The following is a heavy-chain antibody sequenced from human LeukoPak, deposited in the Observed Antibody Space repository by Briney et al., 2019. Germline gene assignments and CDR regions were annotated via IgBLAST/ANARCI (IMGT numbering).Heavy chain of an antibody. CDR3: ASFGYGYVRAFDY. J-gene: IGHJ4*02. CDR2: INPNSGGT. CDR1: GYTFTGYY. Sequence: ASVKVSCKASGYTFTGYYMDWVRQAPGQGLEWMGWINPNSGGTKYVQKFQGRVTMTRDTSISTAYMELSRLRSDDTAVYYCASFGYGYVRAFDYWGQGTLVTVSS. D-gene: IGHD5-18*01. V-gene: IGHV1-2*02.